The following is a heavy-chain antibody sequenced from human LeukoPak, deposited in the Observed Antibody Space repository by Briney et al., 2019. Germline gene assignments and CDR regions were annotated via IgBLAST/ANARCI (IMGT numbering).Heavy chain of an antibody. CDR3: ARGELIFDY. V-gene: IGHV3-48*01. CDR2: ISSSSSTI. J-gene: IGHJ4*02. Sequence: AGGSLRLSCAASGFTFSSYSKNWVRQAPGKGLEWVSYISSSSSTIYYADSVKGRFTISRDNAKNSLYLQMNSLRAEDTAVYYCARGELIFDYWGQGTLVTVSS. D-gene: IGHD1-26*01. CDR1: GFTFSSYS.